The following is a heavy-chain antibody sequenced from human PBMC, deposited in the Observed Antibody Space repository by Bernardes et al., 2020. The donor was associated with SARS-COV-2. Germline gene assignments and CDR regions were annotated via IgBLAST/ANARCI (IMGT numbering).Heavy chain of an antibody. CDR1: NGSMTSSY. CDR3: ARGDFYYMDV. CDR2: IYTTGST. Sequence: SETLSLTCTVSNGSMTSSYWNWVRQAPGKGLEWLGHIYTTGSTTYNPSLQRRLTVSIDTSSNHVFLSLKSVTAADTAVYYCARGDFYYMDVWGQGTTVTVSS. V-gene: IGHV4-4*09. J-gene: IGHJ6*03.